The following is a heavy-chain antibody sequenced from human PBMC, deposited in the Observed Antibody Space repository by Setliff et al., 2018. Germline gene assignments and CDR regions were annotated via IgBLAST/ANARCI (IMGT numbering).Heavy chain of an antibody. CDR1: GYSISSSNW. CDR2: IYSSGST. Sequence: SETLSLTCAVSGYSISSSNWWSWIRQPPGKGLEWIGYIYSSGSTYYNPSLKSRVSISVDTSKNQFSLKLSSVTAADTAVYYCARESRYYYDNLGTLDYWGQGTLVTVSS. V-gene: IGHV4-28*03. J-gene: IGHJ4*02. CDR3: ARESRYYYDNLGTLDY. D-gene: IGHD3-22*01.